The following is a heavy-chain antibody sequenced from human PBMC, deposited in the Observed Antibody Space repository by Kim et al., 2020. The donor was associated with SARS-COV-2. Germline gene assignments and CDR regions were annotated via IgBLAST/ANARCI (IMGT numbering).Heavy chain of an antibody. J-gene: IGHJ6*02. CDR3: ARIDPGQTFSGGMDV. D-gene: IGHD7-27*01. CDR2: INHSGST. CDR1: GGSFSGYY. Sequence: SETLSLTCAVYGGSFSGYYWSWIRQPPGKGLEWIGEINHSGSTNYNPSLKSRVTISVDTSKNQFSLKLSSVTAADTAVYYCARIDPGQTFSGGMDVWGQGTTVTVSS. V-gene: IGHV4-34*01.